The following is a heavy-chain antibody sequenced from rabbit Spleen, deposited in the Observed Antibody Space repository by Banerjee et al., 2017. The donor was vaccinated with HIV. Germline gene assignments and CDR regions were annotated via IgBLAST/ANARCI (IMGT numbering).Heavy chain of an antibody. Sequence: QLKETGGGLVQPGGSLTLSCKASGFSLNFYYMTWVRQAPGKGLEWIAYIAPGFGITNYANWVNGRFSISRENAQNTVLLQMTSLTAADTATYFCARDGAGGSYFALWGPGTLVTVS. CDR1: GFSLNFYY. D-gene: IGHD8-1*01. CDR3: ARDGAGGSYFAL. V-gene: IGHV1S7*01. J-gene: IGHJ6*01. CDR2: IAPGFGIT.